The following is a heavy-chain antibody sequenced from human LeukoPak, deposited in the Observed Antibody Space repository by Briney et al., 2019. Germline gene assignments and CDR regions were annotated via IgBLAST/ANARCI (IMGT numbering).Heavy chain of an antibody. CDR2: INTDGSST. CDR1: GLTFSSYW. V-gene: IGHV3-74*01. J-gene: IGHJ4*02. CDR3: ARDALGADY. Sequence: TGGSLRLSCAASGLTFSSYWMYWVRQAPGKGLVWVSHINTDGSSTSYADSVKGRFTISRDNAKNTLYLQMNSLRAEDTAVYYCARDALGADYWGQGTLVTVSS. D-gene: IGHD3-10*01.